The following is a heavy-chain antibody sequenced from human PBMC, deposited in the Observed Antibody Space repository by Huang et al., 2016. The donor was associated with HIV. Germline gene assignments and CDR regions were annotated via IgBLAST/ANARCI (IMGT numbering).Heavy chain of an antibody. CDR1: GSSISSRYY. CDR2: IYYSGNI. CDR3: ARPLTGTTALGY. J-gene: IGHJ4*02. D-gene: IGHD1-20*01. Sequence: QLQLQESGPGLVKPSETLSLTCTVSGSSISSRYYWVWIRQPPGKGLEWIGNIYYSGNISYNPSLKSRVTISVDTSKNHISLKVDSVTAADTAVYYCARPLTGTTALGYWGQGTLVTVSS. V-gene: IGHV4-39*01.